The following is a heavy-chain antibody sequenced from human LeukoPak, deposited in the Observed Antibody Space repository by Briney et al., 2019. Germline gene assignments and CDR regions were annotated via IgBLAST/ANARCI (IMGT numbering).Heavy chain of an antibody. CDR3: ARDAFGNSYGNNAFDI. Sequence: GGSLRLSCAASGFTFSSYGMHWVRQAPGKGLEWVAVVWYDGRNKYYADSVKGRFTISRDNSKNMLYLEMSSLRAEDTAAYYCARDAFGNSYGNNAFDIWGQGTMVTVSS. D-gene: IGHD5-18*01. V-gene: IGHV3-33*01. J-gene: IGHJ3*02. CDR2: VWYDGRNK. CDR1: GFTFSSYG.